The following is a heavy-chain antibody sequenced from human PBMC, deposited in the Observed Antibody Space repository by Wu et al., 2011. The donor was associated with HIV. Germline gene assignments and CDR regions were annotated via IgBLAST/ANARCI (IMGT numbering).Heavy chain of an antibody. CDR3: ARGIPYYYDSSGYSSTPYTFDY. D-gene: IGHD3-22*01. CDR2: IIPIFGTA. CDR1: GGTFSSYA. Sequence: QVQLVQSGAEVKKPGSSVKVSCKASGGTFSSYAISWVRQAPGQGLEWMGGIIPIFGTANYAQKFQGRVTITTDESTSTAYMELSSLRSEDTAVYYCARGIPYYYDSSGYSSTPYTFDYWGQGTLVTVSS. J-gene: IGHJ4*02. V-gene: IGHV1-69*05.